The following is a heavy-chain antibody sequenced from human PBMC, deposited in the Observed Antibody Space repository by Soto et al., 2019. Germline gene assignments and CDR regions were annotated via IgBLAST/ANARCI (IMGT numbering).Heavy chain of an antibody. CDR3: ARDPNIVVVVATTLSYYYYGMDV. CDR2: INHSGST. Sequence: SETLSLTCAVYGGSFSGYYWSWIRQPPGKGLEWIGEINHSGSTNYNPSLKSRVTISVDTSKNQFSLKLSSVTAADTAVYYCARDPNIVVVVATTLSYYYYGMDVWGQGTTVTVS. V-gene: IGHV4-34*01. CDR1: GGSFSGYY. D-gene: IGHD2-15*01. J-gene: IGHJ6*02.